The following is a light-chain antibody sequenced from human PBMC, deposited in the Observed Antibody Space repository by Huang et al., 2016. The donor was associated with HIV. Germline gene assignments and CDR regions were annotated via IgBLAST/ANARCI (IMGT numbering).Light chain of an antibody. V-gene: IGKV1-17*03. CDR2: AAS. CDR1: QGIATY. CDR3: LQHHAYPRT. Sequence: DIQLTQSPSAMSASVGDRVSITCRASQGIATYVVWFPQRPGGAPKLLIYAASSLQSGVPSRFSGSGSGTKFTLTISGLQPEDFATYYCLQHHAYPRTFGQGTKVEV. J-gene: IGKJ1*01.